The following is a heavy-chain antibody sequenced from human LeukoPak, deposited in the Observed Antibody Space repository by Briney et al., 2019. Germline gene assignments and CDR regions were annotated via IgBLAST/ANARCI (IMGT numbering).Heavy chain of an antibody. V-gene: IGHV3-30*03. CDR2: ISYDGSNK. CDR1: GFTFSSYG. D-gene: IGHD6-19*01. J-gene: IGHJ4*02. CDR3: ARDSSGWIDY. Sequence: GGSLRLSCAASGFTFSSYGMHWVRQAPGKGLEWVAVISYDGSNKYYADSVKGRFTISRDNSKNTLYLQMNSLRAEDTAVYYCARDSSGWIDYWGQGTLVTVSS.